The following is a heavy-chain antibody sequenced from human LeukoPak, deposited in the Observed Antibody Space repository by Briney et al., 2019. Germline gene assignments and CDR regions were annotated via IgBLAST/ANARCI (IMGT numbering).Heavy chain of an antibody. CDR3: TRGRAYYDSTGYYY. D-gene: IGHD3-22*01. CDR2: TYYSGNT. V-gene: IGHV4-59*01. Sequence: SETLSLACTVSGGSMTNYYWTWIRQSPGKGLEWIGHTYYSGNTNYNPSLKSRVTISIDTSKNQFSLKLSSVTAADTAVYYCTRGRAYYDSTGYYYWGRGILVTVSS. CDR1: GGSMTNYY. J-gene: IGHJ4*02.